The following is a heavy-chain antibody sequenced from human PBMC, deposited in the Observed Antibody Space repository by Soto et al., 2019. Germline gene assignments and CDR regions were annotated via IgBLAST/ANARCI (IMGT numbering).Heavy chain of an antibody. Sequence: PGGSLRLSCAASGFTFDDYAMHWVRQAPGKGLEWVSGISWNSGSIGYADSVKGRFTISRDNAKNSLYLQMNSLRAEDTALYYCAKDHGDFWSGSRGYYYMDVWGKGTTVTVSS. CDR1: GFTFDDYA. D-gene: IGHD3-3*01. CDR2: ISWNSGSI. V-gene: IGHV3-9*01. J-gene: IGHJ6*03. CDR3: AKDHGDFWSGSRGYYYMDV.